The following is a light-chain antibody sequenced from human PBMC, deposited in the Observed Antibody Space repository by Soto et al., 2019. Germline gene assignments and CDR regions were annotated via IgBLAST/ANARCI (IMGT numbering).Light chain of an antibody. CDR3: QNYHSAPWT. Sequence: IQRTQSPSTLSGSVADRVTITCRASQAISNFLAWYQQKPGKVPKLLMYGASTLPSGVPSRFSGSGSGTDFTLTISSLQPEDVATYYCQNYHSAPWTFGQGTNVDIK. CDR2: GAS. J-gene: IGKJ1*01. V-gene: IGKV1-27*01. CDR1: QAISNF.